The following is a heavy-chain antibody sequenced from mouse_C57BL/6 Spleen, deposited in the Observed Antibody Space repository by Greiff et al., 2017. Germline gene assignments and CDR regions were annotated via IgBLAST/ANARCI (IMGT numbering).Heavy chain of an antibody. Sequence: QVQLQQSGPELVKPGASVKISCKASGYAFSSSWMNWVKQRPGKGLEWIGRIYPGDGDTNYNGKFKGKATLTADKSSSTAYMQLSSLTSEDSAVYFCARQMTTVVGRDYWGQGTTLTVSS. CDR1: GYAFSSSW. J-gene: IGHJ2*01. CDR3: ARQMTTVVGRDY. CDR2: IYPGDGDT. V-gene: IGHV1-82*01. D-gene: IGHD1-1*01.